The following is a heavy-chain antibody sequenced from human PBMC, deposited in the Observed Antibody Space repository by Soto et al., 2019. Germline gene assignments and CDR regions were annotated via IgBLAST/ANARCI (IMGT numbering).Heavy chain of an antibody. V-gene: IGHV2-5*02. J-gene: IGHJ6*02. CDR1: GFSLSTSGVG. CDR3: AHINSSGYPSRYYYGMDV. D-gene: IGHD3-22*01. Sequence: QITLKESGPTLVKPTQTLTLTCTFSGFSLSTSGVGVGWIRQPPGKALEWLALIYWDDDKRYSPSLKSRLTITKDXXKXQXXLTMTNMDPVDTATYYCAHINSSGYPSRYYYGMDVWGQGTTVTVSS. CDR2: IYWDDDK.